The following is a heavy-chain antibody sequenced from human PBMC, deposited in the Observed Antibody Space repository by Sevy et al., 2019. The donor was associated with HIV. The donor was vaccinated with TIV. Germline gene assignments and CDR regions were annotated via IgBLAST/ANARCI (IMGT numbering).Heavy chain of an antibody. J-gene: IGHJ3*02. CDR1: GGTFSSYA. V-gene: IGHV1-69*13. CDR3: ARDVRDSSGYYFGYAFDI. D-gene: IGHD3-22*01. Sequence: ASLKVSCKASGGTFSSYAISWVRQAPGQGLEWMGGIIPIFGTANYAQKFQGRVTITADESTSTAYMELSSLRSEDTAVYYCARDVRDSSGYYFGYAFDIWGQGTMVTVSS. CDR2: IIPIFGTA.